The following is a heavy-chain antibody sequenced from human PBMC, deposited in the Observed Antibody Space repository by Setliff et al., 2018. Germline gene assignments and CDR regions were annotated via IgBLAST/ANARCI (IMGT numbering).Heavy chain of an antibody. J-gene: IGHJ4*02. D-gene: IGHD6-13*01. CDR2: IYHSGST. Sequence: PSETLSLTCTVSGYSISSGYYWGWIWQPPGKGLEWIGSIYHSGSTYYNPSLKSRVTISVDTSKNQFSLKLSSVTAADTAVYYCARGSAAALSNWGQGTLVTVSS. CDR3: ARGSAAALSN. CDR1: GYSISSGYY. V-gene: IGHV4-38-2*02.